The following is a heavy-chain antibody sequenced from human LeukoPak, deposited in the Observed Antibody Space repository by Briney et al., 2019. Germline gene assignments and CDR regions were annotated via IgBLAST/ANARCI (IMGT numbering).Heavy chain of an antibody. V-gene: IGHV3-48*03. CDR1: GFSFSSYE. Sequence: GGSLRLSCAASGFSFSSYEMNWVRQAPGKGLEWVSYIGSSGSTVYYADSVKGRFTISRDNAKNSLYLQMNSLRAEDTAVYYCARTNIVVVVAATATVTYYYYYYMDVWGKGTTVTISS. J-gene: IGHJ6*03. D-gene: IGHD2-15*01. CDR3: ARTNIVVVVAATATVTYYYYYYMDV. CDR2: IGSSGSTV.